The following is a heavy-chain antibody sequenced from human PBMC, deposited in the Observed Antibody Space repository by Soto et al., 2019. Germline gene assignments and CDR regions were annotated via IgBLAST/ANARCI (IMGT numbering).Heavy chain of an antibody. CDR1: GFTFNNYF. V-gene: IGHV3-30-3*02. J-gene: IGHJ4*02. CDR3: ANEARSYIDTFDY. Sequence: QVQLVESGGGVVQPGGSLRLSCAASGFTFNNYFMHWVRQAPGKGLEWVALISHDGNVKHYADSVKGRFTISRDNSENILNLQLNSLRTEDTAVYYCANEARSYIDTFDYWGQGTLVTVSS. D-gene: IGHD2-21*01. CDR2: ISHDGNVK.